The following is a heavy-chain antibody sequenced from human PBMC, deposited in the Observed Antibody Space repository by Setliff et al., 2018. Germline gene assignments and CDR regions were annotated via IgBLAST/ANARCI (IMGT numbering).Heavy chain of an antibody. D-gene: IGHD2-21*02. CDR1: GFSFRTYG. CDR3: AKVGGGLLVTSATKYASDI. V-gene: IGHV3-30*02. CDR2: MQNDETKK. J-gene: IGHJ3*02. Sequence: PGESLKISCVASGFSFRTYGMHWVRQPPGKGLEWAAYMQNDETKKFYADSVKGRFTISRDNSKNTLYLQMNSLRAEDTAIYYCAKVGGGLLVTSATKYASDIWGRGTMVTVSS.